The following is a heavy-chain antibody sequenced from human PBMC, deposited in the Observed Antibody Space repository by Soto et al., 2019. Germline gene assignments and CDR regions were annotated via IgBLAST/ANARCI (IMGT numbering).Heavy chain of an antibody. CDR2: IIPIFGTA. J-gene: IGHJ6*02. CDR1: GGTFSSYA. CDR3: ARVKSYYDSSGYYDYYYGMDV. Sequence: SVKVSCKASGGTFSSYAISWVRQAPGQGLEWMGGIIPIFGTANYAQKFQGRVTITADESTSTAYMELSSLRSEDTAVYYCARVKSYYDSSGYYDYYYGMDVWGQGTTVTVSS. V-gene: IGHV1-69*13. D-gene: IGHD3-22*01.